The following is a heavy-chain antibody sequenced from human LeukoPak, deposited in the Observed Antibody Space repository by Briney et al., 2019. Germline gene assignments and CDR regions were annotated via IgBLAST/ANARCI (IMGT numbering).Heavy chain of an antibody. Sequence: VASVKVSCKASGGTFSNYAINWVRQAPGQGLEWMGGITPIFSTPSYAQKFQGRVTITADESTSTAYMELSGLRAEDTAVYYCARDGRRDGYNLTYAFDYWGQGTLVTVSS. CDR3: ARDGRRDGYNLTYAFDY. V-gene: IGHV1-69*13. CDR2: ITPIFSTP. CDR1: GGTFSNYA. J-gene: IGHJ4*02. D-gene: IGHD5-24*01.